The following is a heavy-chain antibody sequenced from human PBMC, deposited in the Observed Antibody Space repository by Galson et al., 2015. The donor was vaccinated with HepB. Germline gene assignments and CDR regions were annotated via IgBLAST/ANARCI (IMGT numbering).Heavy chain of an antibody. D-gene: IGHD3-10*01. CDR2: ISYDGSNK. J-gene: IGHJ6*02. Sequence: SLRLSCAASGFTFSSYAMHWVRQAPGKGLEWVAVISYDGSNKYYADSVKGRFTISRDNSKNTLYLQMNSLRAEDTAVYYCARDLTYYYGSGRMDVWGQGTTVTVSS. CDR3: ARDLTYYYGSGRMDV. V-gene: IGHV3-30-3*01. CDR1: GFTFSSYA.